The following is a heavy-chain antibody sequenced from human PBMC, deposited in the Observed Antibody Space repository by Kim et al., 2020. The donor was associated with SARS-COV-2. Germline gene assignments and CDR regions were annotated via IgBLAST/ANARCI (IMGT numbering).Heavy chain of an antibody. CDR2: TSGYDGST. CDR3: AIRIAVTGTIDY. D-gene: IGHD1-1*01. Sequence: GGSLRLSCAMSGFSFSSSAVSWVRQAPGEGLQWVSATSGYDGSTYYADSVKGRFTVSRDNSKNTLDLQMNSLRAEDTAVYYCAIRIAVTGTIDYWGQGTL. V-gene: IGHV3-23*01. J-gene: IGHJ4*02. CDR1: GFSFSSSA.